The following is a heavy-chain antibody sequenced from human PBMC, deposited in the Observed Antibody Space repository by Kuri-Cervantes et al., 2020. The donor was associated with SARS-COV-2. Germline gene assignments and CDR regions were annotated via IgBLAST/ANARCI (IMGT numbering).Heavy chain of an antibody. D-gene: IGHD1-14*01. CDR2: ISYDGSNK. CDR3: ATKPPGVNDAFDI. V-gene: IGHV3-30*03. J-gene: IGHJ3*02. Sequence: GGSLRLSCAASGFTFSSYAMHWVRQAPGKGLEWVALISYDGSNKYYADSVKGRFTISRDNSKNTLYLQMNSLRAEDTAVYYCATKPPGVNDAFDIWGQGTMVTVSS. CDR1: GFTFSSYA.